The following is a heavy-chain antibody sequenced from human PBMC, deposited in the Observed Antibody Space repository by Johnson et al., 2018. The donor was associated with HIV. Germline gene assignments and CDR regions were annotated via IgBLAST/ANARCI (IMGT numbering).Heavy chain of an antibody. J-gene: IGHJ3*02. CDR3: ANFYTDNTLGLFGAFDI. CDR2: IYSGGST. V-gene: IGHV3-66*02. Sequence: EQLVESGGGVVQPGRSLRLSCAASGFTFSSNYMSWVRQAPGKGLEWVSVIYSGGSTYYADSVKGRFTISRDNSKNTLYLQMNSLRAEDTAVYYCANFYTDNTLGLFGAFDIWGQGTMVTVSS. CDR1: GFTFSSNY. D-gene: IGHD1-1*01.